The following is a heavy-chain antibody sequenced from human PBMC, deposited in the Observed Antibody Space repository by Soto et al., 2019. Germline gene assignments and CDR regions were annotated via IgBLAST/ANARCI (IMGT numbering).Heavy chain of an antibody. V-gene: IGHV5-10-1*01. CDR1: GYRLPSYW. CDR2: IAPSASYT. Sequence: PGESPKISCKGSGYRLPSYWISLVRQMPGKCLELMGRIAPSASYTNYSPSFQGHVTISADKSSSTAYRQWSSLKASDTAMYYCARQATYSRVIAYGGQGTLVTV. D-gene: IGHD1-26*01. CDR3: ARQATYSRVIAY. J-gene: IGHJ4*02.